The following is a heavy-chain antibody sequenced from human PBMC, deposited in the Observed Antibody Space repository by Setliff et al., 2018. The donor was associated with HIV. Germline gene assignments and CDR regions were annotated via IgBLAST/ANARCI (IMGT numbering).Heavy chain of an antibody. CDR2: VKQDGTET. J-gene: IGHJ4*02. D-gene: IGHD2-21*01. Sequence: GGSLRLSCAASGFPFRNYNFNWVRQAPGKGLESVANVKQDGTETLYVDSVKGRFTISRDNANNLVYLQMNSLTAEDTAVYYCAIEDGCGGHYHSWGQGALVTVSS. CDR3: AIEDGCGGHYHS. V-gene: IGHV3-7*01. CDR1: GFPFRNYN.